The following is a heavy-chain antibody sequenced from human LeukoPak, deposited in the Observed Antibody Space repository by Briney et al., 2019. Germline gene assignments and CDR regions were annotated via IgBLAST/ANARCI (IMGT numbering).Heavy chain of an antibody. CDR1: GFTFSSYG. CDR2: IRYDGSNK. CDR3: AKDPGYNQYYFDY. D-gene: IGHD5-24*01. J-gene: IGHJ4*02. Sequence: PGGSLRLSCAASGFTFSSYGMHWVRQAPGKGREWVAFIRYDGSNKYYADSVKGRFTISRDNSKNTLYLQMNSLRAEDTAVYYCAKDPGYNQYYFDYWGQGTLVTVSS. V-gene: IGHV3-30*02.